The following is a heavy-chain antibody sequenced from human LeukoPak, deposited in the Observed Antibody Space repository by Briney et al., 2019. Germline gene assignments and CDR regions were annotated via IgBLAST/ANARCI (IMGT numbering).Heavy chain of an antibody. CDR1: GFTFSTYS. V-gene: IGHV3-48*01. D-gene: IGHD1-26*01. CDR3: ARSGSYGAFDI. CDR2: ISSSSSTV. J-gene: IGHJ3*02. Sequence: GGSLRLSCAASGFTFSTYSMNWVRQAPGKGLEWLSYISSSSSTVYYADSVKGRLTISRDNAKNTLYLQMNSLRAEDTAVYYCARSGSYGAFDIWGQGTMVTVSS.